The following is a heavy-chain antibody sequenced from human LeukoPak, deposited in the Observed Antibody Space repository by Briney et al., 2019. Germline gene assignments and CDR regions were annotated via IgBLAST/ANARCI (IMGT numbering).Heavy chain of an antibody. D-gene: IGHD3-22*01. CDR2: IYYSGST. V-gene: IGHV4-59*01. Sequence: PSETLSLTCTVSGGSISSYYRSWIRQPPGKGLEWIGYIYYSGSTNYNPSLKSRVTISVDTSKNQFSLKLSSVTAADTAVYYCARVGEGGYLVYYFDYWGQGTLVTVSS. CDR1: GGSISSYY. J-gene: IGHJ4*02. CDR3: ARVGEGGYLVYYFDY.